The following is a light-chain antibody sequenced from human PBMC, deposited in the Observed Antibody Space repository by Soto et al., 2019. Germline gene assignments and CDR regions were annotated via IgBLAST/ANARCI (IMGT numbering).Light chain of an antibody. CDR2: GAS. CDR1: QRVSSN. Sequence: ILMAQSPATLSVSLWEIATLSSGASQRVSSNVAWYQQKPGQAPRLLLYGASARATGVPARFSGSGSGTQFTLTISSLQSEDFAVYYCQQYNNWRQTFGQGTKVDIK. J-gene: IGKJ1*01. V-gene: IGKV3-15*01. CDR3: QQYNNWRQT.